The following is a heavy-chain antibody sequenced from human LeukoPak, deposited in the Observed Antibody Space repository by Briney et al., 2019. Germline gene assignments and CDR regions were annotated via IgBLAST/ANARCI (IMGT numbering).Heavy chain of an antibody. CDR2: ISSSSSTI. J-gene: IGHJ4*02. CDR1: GFTFSPYA. CDR3: ARGGYPDY. V-gene: IGHV3-48*01. Sequence: PGGSLRLSCAASGFTFSPYAMNWVRQAPGKGLEWVSYISSSSSTIYYADSVKGRFTISRDNAKNSLYLQMSSLRAEDTAVYYWARGGYPDYWCQGTLVTVSS. D-gene: IGHD5-18*01.